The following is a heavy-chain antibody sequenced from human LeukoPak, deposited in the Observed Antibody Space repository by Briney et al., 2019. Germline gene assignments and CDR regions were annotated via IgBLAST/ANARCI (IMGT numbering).Heavy chain of an antibody. CDR3: ARRGGDSYGQETHYFDY. CDR1: GFIFSGYD. J-gene: IGHJ4*02. D-gene: IGHD5-18*01. CDR2: IRYDGSKK. Sequence: GGSLRISCTASGFIFSGYDMHSVRQAPGKGLEWVAFIRYDGSKKFYADSVKGRVTISRDNSKNTLFLEVNGLRAVDTAVYYCARRGGDSYGQETHYFDYWGQGTLVTVSS. V-gene: IGHV3-30*02.